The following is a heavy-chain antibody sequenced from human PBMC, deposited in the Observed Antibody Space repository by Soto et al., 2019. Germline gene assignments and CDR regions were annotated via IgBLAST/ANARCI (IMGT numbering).Heavy chain of an antibody. Sequence: EVQVVESGGGLVQPGGSLRLSCAASGFSFSGYAMNWVRQAPGKGLEWVSYISSSSSSIYYADSVKGRLTISRDNAKHSLYLQMNSLRAEDTAVYYCARDLWGETTDFWGQGTVVIVSS. D-gene: IGHD3-16*01. CDR2: ISSSSSSI. CDR1: GFSFSGYA. V-gene: IGHV3-48*01. J-gene: IGHJ4*02. CDR3: ARDLWGETTDF.